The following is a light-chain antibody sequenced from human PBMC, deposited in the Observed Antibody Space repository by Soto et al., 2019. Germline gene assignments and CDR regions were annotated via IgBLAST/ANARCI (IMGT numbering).Light chain of an antibody. CDR1: QKISSY. V-gene: IGKV3-11*01. J-gene: IGKJ4*01. CDR3: QQRSNWPPLT. CDR2: DAS. Sequence: EIALTQSPGTLSLSPGERATLSCRASQKISSYLAWYQQKPGQAPRLLIYDASNRAHGIPARFSGSGSGTDFTLTICRLEPEDCAVYYCQQRSNWPPLTFGGGTKVEIK.